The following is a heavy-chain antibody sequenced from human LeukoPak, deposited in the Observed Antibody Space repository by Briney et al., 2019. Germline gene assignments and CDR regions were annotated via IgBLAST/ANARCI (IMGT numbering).Heavy chain of an antibody. Sequence: PGGSLRLSCAASGFTFSSYAMSWVRQAPGKGLEWVSAISGSGGSTYYADSVKGRFTISRDNSKNTLYLQMNSLRAEDTAVYYCATFLIGAAMERGLDYWGQGILVTVSS. J-gene: IGHJ4*02. D-gene: IGHD5-18*01. CDR1: GFTFSSYA. CDR3: ATFLIGAAMERGLDY. CDR2: ISGSGGST. V-gene: IGHV3-23*01.